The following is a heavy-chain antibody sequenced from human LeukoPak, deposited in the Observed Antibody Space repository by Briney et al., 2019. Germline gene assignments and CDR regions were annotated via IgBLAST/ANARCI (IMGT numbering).Heavy chain of an antibody. CDR2: IYYSGST. CDR3: AREGSSGIDPKDAFDT. D-gene: IGHD3-10*01. J-gene: IGHJ3*02. Sequence: NASETLSLTCTVSGGSTSSYYWSWIRQPPGKGLEWIGYIYYSGSTNYNPSLKSRVTISVDTSKNQFSLKLSSVTAADTAVYYCAREGSSGIDPKDAFDTWGQGTMVTVSS. V-gene: IGHV4-59*01. CDR1: GGSTSSYY.